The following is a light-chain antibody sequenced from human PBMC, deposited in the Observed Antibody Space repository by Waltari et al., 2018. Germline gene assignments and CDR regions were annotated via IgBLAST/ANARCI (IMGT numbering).Light chain of an antibody. Sequence: SYVLTQPPSVSMAPGETATVTCEGNNIADKRVPWYQQRPDQAPVLVVYNDNARSSGIPPRFSGSNSGNTATLTITRVEAGDEADYYCQVWDGDNDQVIFGGGTKLTVL. CDR2: NDN. CDR1: NIADKR. CDR3: QVWDGDNDQVI. J-gene: IGLJ2*01. V-gene: IGLV3-21*02.